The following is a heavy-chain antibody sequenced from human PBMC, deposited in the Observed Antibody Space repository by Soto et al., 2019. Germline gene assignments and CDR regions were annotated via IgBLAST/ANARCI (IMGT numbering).Heavy chain of an antibody. J-gene: IGHJ6*02. Sequence: PSETLSLTCTVSGGSISSSSYYWGWIRQPPGKGLERIGSIYYSGSTYYNTSLKSRVTISVDTSKNQFSLKLSSVTAADTAVYYCARLAQQLVRYYYYGMDVWGQGTTVTVSS. D-gene: IGHD6-13*01. CDR2: IYYSGST. CDR3: ARLAQQLVRYYYYGMDV. V-gene: IGHV4-39*01. CDR1: GGSISSSSYY.